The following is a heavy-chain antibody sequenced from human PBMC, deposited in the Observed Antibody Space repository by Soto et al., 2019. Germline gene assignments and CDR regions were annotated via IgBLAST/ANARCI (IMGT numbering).Heavy chain of an antibody. V-gene: IGHV5-51*01. CDR1: GYNFNKYW. Sequence: GESLKISCKASGYNFNKYWIGCVRQMPGKGLEWMGIIYPGDSDTRYSPSFQGQVTISADKSINTAYLQWSSLEASDTAMYYCTRRGDSGGYMDYWGQGIRVTVSS. CDR3: TRRGDSGGYMDY. D-gene: IGHD3-22*01. J-gene: IGHJ4*02. CDR2: IYPGDSDT.